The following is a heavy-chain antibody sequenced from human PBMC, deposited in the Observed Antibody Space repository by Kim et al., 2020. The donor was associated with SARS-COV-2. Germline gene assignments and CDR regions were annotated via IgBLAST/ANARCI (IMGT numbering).Heavy chain of an antibody. CDR3: ARDPGLSIAAPKETDDYYYYGMDV. V-gene: IGHV6-1*01. CDR1: GDSVSSNSAA. CDR2: TYYRSKWYN. Sequence: SQTLSLTCAISGDSVSSNSAAWNWIRQSPSRGLEWLGRTYYRSKWYNDYAVSVKSRITINPDTSKNQFSLQLNSVTPEDTAVYYCARDPGLSIAAPKETDDYYYYGMDVWGRGTTVTVSS. J-gene: IGHJ6*02. D-gene: IGHD6-13*01.